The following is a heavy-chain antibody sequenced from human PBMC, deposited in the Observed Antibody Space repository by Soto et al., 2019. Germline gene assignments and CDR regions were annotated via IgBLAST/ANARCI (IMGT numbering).Heavy chain of an antibody. CDR2: IIPIFGTA. J-gene: IGHJ6*02. D-gene: IGHD5-18*01. Sequence: SVKVSCKASGYTFTSYAISWVRQAPGQGLEWMGGIIPIFGTANYAQKFQGRVTITADGSTSTAYMELSSRRSEDTGVYYCARGSGYSKPTRPSGLRYRPKTVGDYYYGMDVWGQGTTVTVSS. V-gene: IGHV1-69*13. CDR1: GYTFTSYA. CDR3: ARGSGYSKPTRPSGLRYRPKTVGDYYYGMDV.